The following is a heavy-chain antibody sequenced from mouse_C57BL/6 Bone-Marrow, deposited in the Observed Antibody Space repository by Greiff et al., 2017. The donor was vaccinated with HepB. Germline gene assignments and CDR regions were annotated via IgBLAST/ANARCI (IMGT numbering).Heavy chain of an antibody. CDR2: IDPSDSYT. CDR1: GYTFTSYW. J-gene: IGHJ2*01. CDR3: ARGEDY. Sequence: QVQLQQSDAELVKPGASVKISCKASGYTFTSYWMHWVKQRPGQGLEWIGVIDPSDSYTNYNQKFKGKATLTVDTSSSTAYMQLSSLTSEDSAVYYCARGEDYWGQGTTLTVSS. V-gene: IGHV1-59*01.